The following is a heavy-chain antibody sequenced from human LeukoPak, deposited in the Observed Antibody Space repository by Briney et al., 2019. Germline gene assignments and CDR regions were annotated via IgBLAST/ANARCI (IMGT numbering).Heavy chain of an antibody. D-gene: IGHD2-8*01. Sequence: PSETLSLTCTVSGGSISSYYWSWIRQPPGKGLEWIGYIYYSGSTNYNPSLKSRVTISVDTSKNQFSLKLSSVTAADTAVYYCARDPGYCTNGVCSDAFDIWGQGTMVTVSS. CDR3: ARDPGYCTNGVCSDAFDI. J-gene: IGHJ3*02. V-gene: IGHV4-59*01. CDR2: IYYSGST. CDR1: GGSISSYY.